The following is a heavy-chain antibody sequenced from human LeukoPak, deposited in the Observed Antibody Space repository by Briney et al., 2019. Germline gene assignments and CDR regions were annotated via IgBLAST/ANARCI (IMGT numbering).Heavy chain of an antibody. CDR1: GFTFSSYA. CDR3: AKKPYSSSLSAGYYFDY. D-gene: IGHD6-13*01. CDR2: ISGSGGST. Sequence: GGSLRLSCAASGFTFSSYAMRWVRQAPGKGLEWVSAISGSGGSTYYADSGKGRFTISRDNSKNTLYLQMNSLRDEDTAVYYCAKKPYSSSLSAGYYFDYWGQGTLVTVSS. J-gene: IGHJ4*02. V-gene: IGHV3-23*01.